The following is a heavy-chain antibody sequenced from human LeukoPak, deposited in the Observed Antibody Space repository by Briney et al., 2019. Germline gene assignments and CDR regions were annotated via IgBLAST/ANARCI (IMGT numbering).Heavy chain of an antibody. CDR3: ARHSGSYLTFDY. V-gene: IGHV4-4*09. Sequence: SETLSLTCTVSGGSISSYYWSWIRQPPGKGLEWIGYIYTSGSTNYNPSLKSRVTISVDTSKNQFSLKLSSVTAADTAVYYCARHSGSYLTFDYWGQGTLVNVSS. CDR2: IYTSGST. CDR1: GGSISSYY. D-gene: IGHD1-26*01. J-gene: IGHJ4*02.